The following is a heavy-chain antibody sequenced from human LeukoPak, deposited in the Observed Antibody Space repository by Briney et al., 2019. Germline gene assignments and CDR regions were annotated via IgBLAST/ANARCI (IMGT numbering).Heavy chain of an antibody. D-gene: IGHD4-17*01. CDR2: IYSGGST. J-gene: IGHJ3*02. V-gene: IGHV3-53*01. Sequence: GGSLRLSCAASGFTVSSNYMSWVRQAPGKGLEWVSVIYSGGSTYYGDSVKGRFTISRDNSKNTLYLQMNSLRAEDTAVYYCARYMTTVASDAFDIWGQGTMVTVSS. CDR1: GFTVSSNY. CDR3: ARYMTTVASDAFDI.